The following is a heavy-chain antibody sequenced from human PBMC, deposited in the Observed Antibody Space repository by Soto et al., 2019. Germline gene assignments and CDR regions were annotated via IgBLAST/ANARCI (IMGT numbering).Heavy chain of an antibody. CDR1: GYNFDDYW. J-gene: IGHJ5*02. Sequence: EMQLVQSGAEVKKPGESLKISCKGSGYNFDDYWIGWVRQMPGKGLEWMGIIYPGDSDTKYSPSFQGQVTFSADRSISTAYLQWSSLKASDTAIYYCARGSYYDYWSGYYTGGSGGWFDHWGQGTLVTVSS. CDR2: IYPGDSDT. CDR3: ARGSYYDYWSGYYTGGSGGWFDH. V-gene: IGHV5-51*01. D-gene: IGHD3-3*01.